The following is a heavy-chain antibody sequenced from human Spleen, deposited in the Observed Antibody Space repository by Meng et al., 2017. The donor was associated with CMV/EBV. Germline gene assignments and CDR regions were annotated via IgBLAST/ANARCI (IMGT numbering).Heavy chain of an antibody. CDR3: AREGVHDYVWGSYRYNYFDY. V-gene: IGHV3-53*01. CDR1: GFTVSSNY. J-gene: IGHJ4*02. D-gene: IGHD3-16*02. Sequence: GESLKISCAASGFTVSSNYMSWVRQAPGKGLECVSVIYSGGSTYYADSVKGRFSISRDNSKNSLYLQMNSLRAEDTAVYYCAREGVHDYVWGSYRYNYFDYWGQGTLVTVSS. CDR2: IYSGGST.